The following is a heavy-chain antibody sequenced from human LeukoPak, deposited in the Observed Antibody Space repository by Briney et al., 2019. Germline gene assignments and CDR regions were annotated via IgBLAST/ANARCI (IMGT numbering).Heavy chain of an antibody. V-gene: IGHV4-39*01. J-gene: IGHJ4*02. D-gene: IGHD1-26*01. CDR2: IYYSGST. CDR3: ARFSGSYFDY. Sequence: PSETLSLTCTVSGGSLTSTSYYWGWIRQPPGKALEWIGSIYYSGSTYYNPSLKSRVTISVDTSKNQFSLKLSSVTAPDPAVYYCARFSGSYFDYWGQGPLVTVSS. CDR1: GGSLTSTSYY.